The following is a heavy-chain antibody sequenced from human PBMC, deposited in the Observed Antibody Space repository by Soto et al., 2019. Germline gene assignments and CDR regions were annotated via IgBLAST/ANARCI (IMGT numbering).Heavy chain of an antibody. Sequence: GGSLRLSCAASGFTFISYAMSWVRQAPGEGLEWVTAISGSGGSTYYADSVKGRFTISRDNSKNTLYLQMNSLRAEDTAVYYCAYSSTPFDYWGQGTLVTVSS. V-gene: IGHV3-23*01. J-gene: IGHJ4*02. D-gene: IGHD6-13*01. CDR3: AYSSTPFDY. CDR1: GFTFISYA. CDR2: ISGSGGST.